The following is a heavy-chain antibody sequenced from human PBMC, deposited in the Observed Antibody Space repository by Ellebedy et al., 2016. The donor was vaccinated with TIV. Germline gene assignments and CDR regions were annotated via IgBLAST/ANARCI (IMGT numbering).Heavy chain of an antibody. CDR2: IYHSGST. V-gene: IGHV4-30-2*02. D-gene: IGHD3-3*01. J-gene: IGHJ3*02. CDR3: ARRKITIFGVTDAFDI. Sequence: MPSETLSLTCAVSGGSISSGGYSWSWIRQPPGKGLEWIGYIYHSGSTYYNPSLKSRVTISVDTSKNQFSLRLSSVTAADTAVYYCARRKITIFGVTDAFDIWGQGTVVTVSS. CDR1: GGSISSGGYS.